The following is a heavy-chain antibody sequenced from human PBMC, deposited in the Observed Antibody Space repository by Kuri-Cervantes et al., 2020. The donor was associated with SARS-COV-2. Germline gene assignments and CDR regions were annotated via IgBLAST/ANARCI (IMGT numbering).Heavy chain of an antibody. V-gene: IGHV4-34*01. CDR2: INHSGST. D-gene: IGHD2-2*01. CDR1: GGSLSGYY. Sequence: SETLSLTCAVYGGSLSGYYWSWIRQPPGKGLEWIGEINHSGSTNYNPSLKSRVTISVDTSKNQFSLKLSSVTAADTAAYYCARAPHCTSCYSNWFDPWGQGTLVTVSS. CDR3: ARAPHCTSCYSNWFDP. J-gene: IGHJ5*02.